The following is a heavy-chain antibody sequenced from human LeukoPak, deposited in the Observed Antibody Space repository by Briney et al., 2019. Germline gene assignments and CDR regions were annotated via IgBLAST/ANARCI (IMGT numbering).Heavy chain of an antibody. D-gene: IGHD3-10*01. CDR2: ISSSSSYI. CDR1: GFTFSSYS. J-gene: IGHJ6*04. Sequence: GGSLRLSCAASGFTFSSYSMNCVRQALGKGLEWVSSISSSSSYIYYADSVKGRFTISRDNAKSSLYLQMNSLRAEDTAVYYCAGAGYYYDMDVWGKGTTVTVSS. V-gene: IGHV3-21*01. CDR3: AGAGYYYDMDV.